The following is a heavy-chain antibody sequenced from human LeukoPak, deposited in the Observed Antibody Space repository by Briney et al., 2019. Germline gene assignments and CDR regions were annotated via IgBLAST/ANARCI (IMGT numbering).Heavy chain of an antibody. D-gene: IGHD6-13*01. CDR3: ARAPPRYSSSWYADAFDI. V-gene: IGHV4-59*11. CDR2: IYYSGST. J-gene: IGHJ3*02. Sequence: SETLSLTCTVSGGSISSHYWSWIRQPPGKGLEWIGYIYYSGSTNYNPSLKSRVTISVDTSKNQFSLKLSSVTAADTAVYYCARAPPRYSSSWYADAFDIWGQGTMVTVPS. CDR1: GGSISSHY.